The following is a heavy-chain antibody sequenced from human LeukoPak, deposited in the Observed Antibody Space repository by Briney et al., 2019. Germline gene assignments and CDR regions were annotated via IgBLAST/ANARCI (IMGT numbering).Heavy chain of an antibody. CDR2: IYYSGST. V-gene: IGHV4-59*01. D-gene: IGHD6-6*01. J-gene: IGHJ6*03. Sequence: SETLSLTCTVSGGSISSYYWSWIRQPPGKGLEWIGYIYYSGSTNYNPSLKSRVTTSVDTSKNQFSLKLSSVTAADTAVYYCARYSSSDYYYYYMDVWGKGTTVTVSS. CDR1: GGSISSYY. CDR3: ARYSSSDYYYYYMDV.